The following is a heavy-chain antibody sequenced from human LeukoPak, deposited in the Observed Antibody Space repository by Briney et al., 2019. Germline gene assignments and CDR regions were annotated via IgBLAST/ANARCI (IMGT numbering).Heavy chain of an antibody. D-gene: IGHD5-12*01. CDR1: GDSLSRSGYY. CDR2: IYYSGRVS. V-gene: IGHV4-39*01. Sequence: PSETLSLTCTVSGDSLSRSGYYWGWIRQTPGKGLEWIASIYYSGRVSYYNPSLKSRLTISLDTSKNQMSLNLRSVTAADTAVYFCARHTGFSGVGNCWGQGTLVTVSS. CDR3: ARHTGFSGVGNC. J-gene: IGHJ4*02.